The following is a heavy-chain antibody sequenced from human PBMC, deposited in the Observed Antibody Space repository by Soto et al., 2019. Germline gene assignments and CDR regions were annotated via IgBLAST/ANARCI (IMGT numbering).Heavy chain of an antibody. CDR2: ISGSGGST. CDR3: AKGQRTNTITISVDY. CDR1: GFTFSSYA. Sequence: GESLKISCAASGFTFSSYAMSWVRQAPGKGLEWVSGISGSGGSTYYAASVKGRFTISRDNSKNTLYLQMNSLRAEDTAVYYCAKGQRTNTITISVDYWGQGTLVTVSS. J-gene: IGHJ4*02. D-gene: IGHD3-3*01. V-gene: IGHV3-23*01.